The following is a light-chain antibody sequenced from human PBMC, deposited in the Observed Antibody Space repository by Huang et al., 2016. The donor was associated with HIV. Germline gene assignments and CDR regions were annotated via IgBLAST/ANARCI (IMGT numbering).Light chain of an antibody. Sequence: EIVLTQSPGTLSLSPGDRAILSCRASQSVSSDYLVWYQQKPGQAPRLLIYGASSRATRIPDRFSGSGSGTDFTLTISRLEPEDCAVYYCQQYDRSPTWTFGQGTKVEVK. V-gene: IGKV3-20*01. CDR1: QSVSSDY. J-gene: IGKJ1*01. CDR3: QQYDRSPTWT. CDR2: GAS.